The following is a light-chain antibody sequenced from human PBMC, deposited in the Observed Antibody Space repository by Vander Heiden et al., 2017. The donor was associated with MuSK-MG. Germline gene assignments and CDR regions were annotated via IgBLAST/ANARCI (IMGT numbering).Light chain of an antibody. CDR2: EDH. J-gene: IGLJ3*02. Sequence: NFLLTQPPSVSGSPGKTVTISCTRSSGRIASHYVQWYQQRPGSSPTTVIYEDHQRPSGVPDRFSGSIDTSSNSASLTISGLKTEDEADYYCQSYDNSIYVVFGGGTKLTVL. CDR3: QSYDNSIYVV. V-gene: IGLV6-57*01. CDR1: SGRIASHY.